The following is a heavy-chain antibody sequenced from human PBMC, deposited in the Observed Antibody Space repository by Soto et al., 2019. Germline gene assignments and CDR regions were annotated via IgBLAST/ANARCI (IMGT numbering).Heavy chain of an antibody. CDR1: GFTFRTYA. CDR2: ISRSGGNT. V-gene: IGHV3-23*01. Sequence: GGSLRLSCAASGFTFRTYAMSWVRQAPGKGLEWVSGISRSGGNTYYADSVKGRFTISRDNSKNTLYLQINSLRAEDTALYYCAKGEYLDGSGSFYDIGLWGLGTLVTVSS. J-gene: IGHJ4*02. D-gene: IGHD3-10*01. CDR3: AKGEYLDGSGSFYDIGL.